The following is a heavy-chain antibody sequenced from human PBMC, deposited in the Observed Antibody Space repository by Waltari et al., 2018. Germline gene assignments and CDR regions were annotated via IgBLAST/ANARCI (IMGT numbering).Heavy chain of an antibody. Sequence: QVQLQQWGAGLLKPSETLSLTCPVYGGSFSGYSLRWLRPPPGKGLEWIGEINHIGSTNYNPSLKSRVTISVDTSKNQFSLKLSSVTAADTAVYYCASLGYCSGGSCHDLDYWGQGTLVTVSS. CDR2: INHIGST. J-gene: IGHJ4*02. CDR3: ASLGYCSGGSCHDLDY. D-gene: IGHD2-15*01. CDR1: GGSFSGYS. V-gene: IGHV4-34*01.